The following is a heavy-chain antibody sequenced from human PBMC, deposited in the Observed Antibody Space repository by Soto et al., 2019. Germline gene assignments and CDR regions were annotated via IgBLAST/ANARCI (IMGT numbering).Heavy chain of an antibody. CDR3: ARGVAETDFYPWANWFDL. V-gene: IGHV4-4*07. Sequence: SETLSLTCNVSGGSISSFHWTWIRQPAGGRLEWIGRVYDSGSSNYNPSLKTRITMSLHRSRSQFSLSLYSVTAADTAVYYCARGVAETDFYPWANWFDLWGQGILVTVSS. D-gene: IGHD6-19*01. CDR2: VYDSGSS. CDR1: GGSISSFH. J-gene: IGHJ5*02.